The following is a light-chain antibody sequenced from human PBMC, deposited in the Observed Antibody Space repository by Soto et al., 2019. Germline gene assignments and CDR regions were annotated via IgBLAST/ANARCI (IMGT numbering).Light chain of an antibody. J-gene: IGKJ4*01. Sequence: VVLTQSPATLSVSPGETATFSCRASHNIGNNLAWYQHKPGQAPRLLISYASSGATGIPGRFSGSGSGTEFALTISSLQSEDSAFYSCQHFYNWPVTFGGGTKVEL. CDR1: HNIGNN. V-gene: IGKV3-15*01. CDR2: YAS. CDR3: QHFYNWPVT.